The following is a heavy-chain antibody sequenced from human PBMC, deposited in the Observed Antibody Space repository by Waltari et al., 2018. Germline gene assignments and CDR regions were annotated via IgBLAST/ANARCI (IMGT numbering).Heavy chain of an antibody. J-gene: IGHJ4*02. D-gene: IGHD4-17*01. Sequence: EVQLVESGGGLVQPAESLKLSCVASGFSFSGPAMHWVRQASGKGLEWVGRIRTKAKNYATGYGASVKGRFTITRDDSKNTTYLQMNSLKTEDTAVYYCSRPPYGDTDYWGQGTLVTVSS. V-gene: IGHV3-73*02. CDR3: SRPPYGDTDY. CDR1: GFSFSGPA. CDR2: IRTKAKNYAT.